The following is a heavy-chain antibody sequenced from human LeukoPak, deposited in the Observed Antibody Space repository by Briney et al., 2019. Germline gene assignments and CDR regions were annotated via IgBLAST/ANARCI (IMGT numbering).Heavy chain of an antibody. CDR3: AKWGLYSGFYYIDY. J-gene: IGHJ4*02. Sequence: GGSLRLSCAASGFTFSSYWMTWVRQGPGKGLEWVANIKPDGSLIYYVDSVKGRFTISRDNAKNSLYLQMNSLRAEDTAVYYCAKWGLYSGFYYIDYWGQGTLATVSS. D-gene: IGHD1-26*01. V-gene: IGHV3-7*01. CDR1: GFTFSSYW. CDR2: IKPDGSLI.